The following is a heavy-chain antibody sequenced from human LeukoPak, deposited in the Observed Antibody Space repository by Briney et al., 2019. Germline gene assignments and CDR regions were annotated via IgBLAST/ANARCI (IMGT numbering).Heavy chain of an antibody. J-gene: IGHJ4*02. D-gene: IGHD3-16*01. CDR1: GGSISSSSYY. CDR3: ARVKITFGGAIDY. Sequence: KSSETLSLTCTVSGGSISSSSYYWGWIRQPPGKGLEWIGSIYYSGSTYYNPSLKSRVTISVDTSKNQFSLKLSSETAADTAVYYCARVKITFGGAIDYWGQGTLVTVSS. V-gene: IGHV4-39*01. CDR2: IYYSGST.